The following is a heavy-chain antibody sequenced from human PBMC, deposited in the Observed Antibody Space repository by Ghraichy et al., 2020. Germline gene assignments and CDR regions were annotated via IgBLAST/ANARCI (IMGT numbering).Heavy chain of an antibody. J-gene: IGHJ4*02. Sequence: ESLNISCAASGFSFTDYWMHWVRQTPGRGLEWVSHLNIDGTTVNYADSVKGRFTISRDNAKNTMYLQMISLTVEDTAVYYCVRSYKDGLRHFDYWGQGTLFTVSS. CDR1: GFSFTDYW. V-gene: IGHV3-74*01. CDR2: LNIDGTTV. CDR3: VRSYKDGLRHFDY. D-gene: IGHD1-14*01.